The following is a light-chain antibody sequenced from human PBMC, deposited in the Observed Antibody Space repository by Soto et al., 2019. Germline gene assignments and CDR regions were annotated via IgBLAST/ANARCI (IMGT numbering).Light chain of an antibody. Sequence: EIVMTQSPATLSVSPGESATLSCRASQSVNSNLAWYQHIPGQAPRLLIYGASTRATGIPARFSGSGSGTDFTLTNISLQSDDFAVYYCRQYNSGSLITLGQGTGMGIK. CDR2: GAS. V-gene: IGKV3-15*01. CDR3: RQYNSGSLIT. J-gene: IGKJ5*01. CDR1: QSVNSN.